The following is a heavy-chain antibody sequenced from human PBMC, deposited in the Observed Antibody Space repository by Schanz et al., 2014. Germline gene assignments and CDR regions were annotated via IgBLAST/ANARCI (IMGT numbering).Heavy chain of an antibody. J-gene: IGHJ4*02. CDR2: INGYNGHT. CDR3: ARDRDQWDGNYLDY. Sequence: VQLEQSGAEVKKPGSSVKVSCKASGGTFSSFGINWVRQAPGQGLEWMGRINGYNGHTLYAQKFHGRVSMTTDTSTSSSYMELTSLRFDDTAVYYCARDRDQWDGNYLDYWGQGTLVTVSS. V-gene: IGHV1-18*01. D-gene: IGHD1-26*01. CDR1: GGTFSSFG.